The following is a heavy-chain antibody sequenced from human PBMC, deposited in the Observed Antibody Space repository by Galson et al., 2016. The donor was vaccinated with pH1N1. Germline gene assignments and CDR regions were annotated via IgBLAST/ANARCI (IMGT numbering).Heavy chain of an antibody. CDR2: IWYDGSNK. CDR1: GFTFSSYG. J-gene: IGHJ4*02. CDR3: ARGNSYYGDYLGY. V-gene: IGHV3-33*01. D-gene: IGHD4-17*01. Sequence: SLRLSCAASGFTFSSYGMHWVRQAPGKGLEWVAVIWYDGSNKYYADSVKGRFTISRDNSNNTLDLQMNSLRAEDTAVYYCARGNSYYGDYLGYWGQGTLVTVSS.